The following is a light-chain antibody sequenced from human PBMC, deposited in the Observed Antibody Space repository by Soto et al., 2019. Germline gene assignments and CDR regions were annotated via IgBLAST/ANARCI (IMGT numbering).Light chain of an antibody. CDR2: GAS. Sequence: EIVLTQSPGTLSLSPGERATVSCRASQGVSSSYLAWYQQKPGQAPSLLIHGASSRATGIPDMISGSGSGTDFTLTISRLEPEDFAVYYCQQYGSSTWTFGQGTKVEIK. CDR1: QGVSSSY. J-gene: IGKJ1*01. V-gene: IGKV3-20*01. CDR3: QQYGSSTWT.